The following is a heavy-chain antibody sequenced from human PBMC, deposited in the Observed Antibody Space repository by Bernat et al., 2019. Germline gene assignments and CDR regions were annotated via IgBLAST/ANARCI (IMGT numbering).Heavy chain of an antibody. V-gene: IGHV3-23*01. CDR1: GFTFSNYA. CDR3: EKPRAPGAAAGYYAFDI. D-gene: IGHD6-13*01. Sequence: EVQLLESGGGLVQPGGSLRLSCAASGFTFSNYAMSWVRQAPGKGLEWVSGISDSAGSTYYADSVKGRFTISRDNSKNTLYLQMNSLRAEDTAVYYCEKPRAPGAAAGYYAFDIWGQGTMVAVSS. J-gene: IGHJ3*02. CDR2: ISDSAGST.